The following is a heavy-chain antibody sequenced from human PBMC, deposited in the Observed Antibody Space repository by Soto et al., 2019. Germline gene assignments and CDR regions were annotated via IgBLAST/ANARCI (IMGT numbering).Heavy chain of an antibody. V-gene: IGHV4-59*01. CDR1: GGSISSYY. CDR3: ARGSGGYYDSSGYYPNVGYFDY. J-gene: IGHJ4*02. D-gene: IGHD3-22*01. Sequence: NPSETLSLTCTVSGGSISSYYWSWIRQPPGKGLEWIGYIYYSGSTNYNPSLKSRVTISVDTSKNQFSLKLSSVTAADTAVYYCARGSGGYYDSSGYYPNVGYFDYWGQGTLVTVSS. CDR2: IYYSGST.